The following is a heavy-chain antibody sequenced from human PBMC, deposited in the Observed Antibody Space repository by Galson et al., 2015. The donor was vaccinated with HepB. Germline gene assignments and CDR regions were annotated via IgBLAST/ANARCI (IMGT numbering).Heavy chain of an antibody. Sequence: SLRLSCAASGFTFDDYTMHWVRQAPGKGLEWVSLISWDGVTTYYADSVKGRFTVSRDNSKHSLFLQMNSLRTQDTALYYCVKDLTYYGSGISRAYGLDVWGQGTPVTVAS. D-gene: IGHD3-10*01. CDR2: ISWDGVTT. CDR3: VKDLTYYGSGISRAYGLDV. J-gene: IGHJ6*02. V-gene: IGHV3-43*01. CDR1: GFTFDDYT.